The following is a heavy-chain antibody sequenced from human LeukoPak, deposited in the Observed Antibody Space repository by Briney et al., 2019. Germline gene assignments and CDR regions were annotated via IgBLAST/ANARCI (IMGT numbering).Heavy chain of an antibody. CDR1: GFTFSSYA. CDR2: ISGSGGST. D-gene: IGHD4-17*01. J-gene: IGHJ4*02. Sequence: PGGSLRLSCAASGFTFSSYAMSWVRQAPGKGLEWVSAISGSGGSTYYADSVKGRFTISRDNPKNTLYLQMNSLRAEDTAVYYCANGVTYGDSPFDYWGQGTLVTVSS. V-gene: IGHV3-23*01. CDR3: ANGVTYGDSPFDY.